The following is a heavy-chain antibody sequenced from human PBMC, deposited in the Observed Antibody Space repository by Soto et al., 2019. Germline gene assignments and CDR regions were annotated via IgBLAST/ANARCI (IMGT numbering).Heavy chain of an antibody. CDR3: ARGGHVVVVTAAVDY. V-gene: IGHV1-46*01. Sequence: QVQLMQSGAEVKKPGASVKVSCKASGDTFTEYYIHWVRQAPGQGLEWMGTVNPSGGHTTYAQHFMGRVTMTRDTATSTLSMELTSLTSEDTAVYYCARGGHVVVVTAAVDYWGQGTLVTVSS. J-gene: IGHJ4*02. CDR1: GDTFTEYY. CDR2: VNPSGGHT. D-gene: IGHD2-21*02.